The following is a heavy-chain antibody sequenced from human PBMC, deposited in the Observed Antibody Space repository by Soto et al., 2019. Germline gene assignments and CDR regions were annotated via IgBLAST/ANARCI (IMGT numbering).Heavy chain of an antibody. CDR1: GFTFSSYA. D-gene: IGHD5-12*01. J-gene: IGHJ4*02. V-gene: IGHV3-23*01. CDR3: AKNSNRDGYNEDYFDY. CDR2: ISGSGGST. Sequence: LRLSCAASGFTFSSYAMSWVRQAPGEGLEWVSAISGSGGSTYYADSVMGRFTISRDNSKNTLYLQMNSLRAEDTAVYYCAKNSNRDGYNEDYFDYWGQGTLVTVSS.